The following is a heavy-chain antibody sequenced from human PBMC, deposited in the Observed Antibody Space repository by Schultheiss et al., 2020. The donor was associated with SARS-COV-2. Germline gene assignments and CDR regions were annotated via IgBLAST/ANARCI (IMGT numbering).Heavy chain of an antibody. V-gene: IGHV3-33*01. CDR1: GFTFSSYG. D-gene: IGHD3-10*01. J-gene: IGHJ4*02. CDR2: IWYDGSNK. CDR3: AGSPMVRGVFDY. Sequence: GGSLRLSCAASGFTFSSYGMHWVRHAPGKGLEWVAVIWYDGSNKYYADSVKGRFTISRDNSKNTLYLQMNSLRAEDTAVYYCAGSPMVRGVFDYWGQGTLVTVSS.